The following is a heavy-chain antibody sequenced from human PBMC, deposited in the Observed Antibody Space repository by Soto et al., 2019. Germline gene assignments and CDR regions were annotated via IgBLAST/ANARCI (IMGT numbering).Heavy chain of an antibody. Sequence: GGSLRLSCAASGFTLSSYGMHWVRQAPGKGLEWVAVISYDGSNKYYADSVKGRFTISRDNSKNTLYLQMNSLRAEDTAVYYCAKDRWDIVVVPAAARRRYYGMDVWGQGTTVTVSS. CDR1: GFTLSSYG. D-gene: IGHD2-2*01. CDR3: AKDRWDIVVVPAAARRRYYGMDV. J-gene: IGHJ6*02. CDR2: ISYDGSNK. V-gene: IGHV3-30*18.